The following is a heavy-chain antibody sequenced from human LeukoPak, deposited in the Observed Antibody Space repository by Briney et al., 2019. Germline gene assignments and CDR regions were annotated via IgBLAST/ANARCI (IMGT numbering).Heavy chain of an antibody. CDR3: ASTSAYYYDSSGYYYHFDY. CDR2: IYTSGST. J-gene: IGHJ4*02. V-gene: IGHV4-61*02. Sequence: PSETLSLTCTVSGGSISSGSYYWSWIRQPAGKGLEWIGRIYTSGSTNYNPSLKSRVTISVDTSKNQFSLKLSSVTPADTAVYYCASTSAYYYDSSGYYYHFDYWGQGTLVTVSS. D-gene: IGHD3-22*01. CDR1: GGSISSGSYY.